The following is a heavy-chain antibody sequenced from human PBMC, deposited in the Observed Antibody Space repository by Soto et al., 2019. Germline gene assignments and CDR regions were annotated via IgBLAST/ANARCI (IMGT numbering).Heavy chain of an antibody. Sequence: QLQLQESGPGLVKPSETLSLTCTVSGGSISSSPYYWGWIRQPPGKGREWIGNIYYNGNTFYNPSLKSRVTISVDTSKHQFSLKLSSVTAADTAVYYCARHGPLSNNWNQLDYWGQGTLVTVSS. CDR1: GGSISSSPYY. J-gene: IGHJ4*02. V-gene: IGHV4-39*01. CDR2: IYYNGNT. CDR3: ARHGPLSNNWNQLDY. D-gene: IGHD1-1*01.